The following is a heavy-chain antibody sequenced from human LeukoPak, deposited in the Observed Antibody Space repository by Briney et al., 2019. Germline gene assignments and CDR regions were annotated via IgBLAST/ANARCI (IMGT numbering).Heavy chain of an antibody. CDR2: INHSGST. D-gene: IGHD6-13*01. CDR1: GGSFSGYY. CDR3: ANLIAAADTTVDY. V-gene: IGHV4-34*01. Sequence: NPSETLSLTCAVYGGSFSGYYWSWIRQPPGKGLEWIGEINHSGSTNYNPSLKSRVTISVDTSKNQFSLKLSSVTAADTAVYCCANLIAAADTTVDYWGQGTLVTVSS. J-gene: IGHJ4*02.